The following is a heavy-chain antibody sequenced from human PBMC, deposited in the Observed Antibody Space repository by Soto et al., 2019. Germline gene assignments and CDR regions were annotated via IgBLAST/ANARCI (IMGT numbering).Heavy chain of an antibody. CDR2: IIPIFGTA. D-gene: IGHD1-20*01. CDR1: GGTFSSYA. Sequence: SVKVSCKASGGTFSSYAISWVRQAPGQGLEWMGGIIPIFGTANCAQKFQGRVTITADESTSTAYMELSSLRSEDTAVYYCARYPHTNWNGRNDAFDIWGQGTIVTVSS. J-gene: IGHJ3*02. V-gene: IGHV1-69*13. CDR3: ARYPHTNWNGRNDAFDI.